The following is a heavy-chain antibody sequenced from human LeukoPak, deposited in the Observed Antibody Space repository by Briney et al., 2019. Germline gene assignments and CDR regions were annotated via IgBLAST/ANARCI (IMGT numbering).Heavy chain of an antibody. V-gene: IGHV3-30*18. J-gene: IGHJ4*02. D-gene: IGHD2-15*01. CDR1: GFTFSNYD. Sequence: GRSLRPSCAASGFTFSNYDMHWVRQAPGKGLEWVAVISYDGSNRYYADSVNGRFTISRDNSKNTLYLQMNSLRAEDTAVYYCANIPDEVVAATGTGQFDYWGQGTLVTVSS. CDR3: ANIPDEVVAATGTGQFDY. CDR2: ISYDGSNR.